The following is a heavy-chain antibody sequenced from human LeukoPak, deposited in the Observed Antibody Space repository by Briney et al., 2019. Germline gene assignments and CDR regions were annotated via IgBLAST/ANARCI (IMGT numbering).Heavy chain of an antibody. J-gene: IGHJ6*02. CDR2: ISYDGSNK. CDR1: GFTFSSYG. Sequence: LPGRSLRLSCAASGFTFSSYGMPWVRQAPGKGLEWVAVISYDGSNKYYADSVKGRFTISRDNSKNTLYLQMNSLRAEDTAVYYCAKGMRSGYYYGMDVWGQGTTVTVSS. CDR3: AKGMRSGYYYGMDV. D-gene: IGHD2-8*01. V-gene: IGHV3-30*18.